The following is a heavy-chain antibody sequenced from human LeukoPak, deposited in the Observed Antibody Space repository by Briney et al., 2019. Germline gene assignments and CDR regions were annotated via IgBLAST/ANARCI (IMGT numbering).Heavy chain of an antibody. Sequence: SETLSLTCTVSGYFISSGYYWGWIRQPPGKGLQWVGSIHHSGSTYYNPSLKSRVTISVDTSKNQFSLKLSSVTAADTAVYYCARTSSSGLVGGYYFDYWGQGTLVTVSS. CDR2: IHHSGST. CDR3: ARTSSSGLVGGYYFDY. J-gene: IGHJ4*02. CDR1: GYFISSGYY. V-gene: IGHV4-38-2*02. D-gene: IGHD6-19*01.